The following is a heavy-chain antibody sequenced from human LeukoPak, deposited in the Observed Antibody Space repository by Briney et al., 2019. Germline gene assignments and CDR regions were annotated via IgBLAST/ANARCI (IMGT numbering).Heavy chain of an antibody. Sequence: PGGSLRLSCSASGFTFSHYAMHWVRQAPGKGLEYVSAISSNGGTTNYADSVKGRFTISRDNSKNTLFLQMNSLRAEDTAVYYCAKGGIVVVPAAIADYWGQGTLVTVSS. D-gene: IGHD2-2*02. CDR2: ISSNGGTT. J-gene: IGHJ4*02. V-gene: IGHV3-64*04. CDR1: GFTFSHYA. CDR3: AKGGIVVVPAAIADY.